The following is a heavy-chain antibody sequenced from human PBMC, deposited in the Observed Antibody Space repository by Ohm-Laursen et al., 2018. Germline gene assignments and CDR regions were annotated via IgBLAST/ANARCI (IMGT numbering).Heavy chain of an antibody. CDR3: ARGSYYYGSGSDYYGMDV. V-gene: IGHV1-8*01. J-gene: IGHJ6*02. CDR2: MNPNSGNT. CDR1: GYTFTSYD. Sequence: GASVKVSCKVSGYTFTSYDINWVRQATGQGLEWMGWMNPNSGNTGYAQKFQGRVTMTRNTSISTAYMELSSLRSEDTAVYYCARGSYYYGSGSDYYGMDVWGQGTTVTVSS. D-gene: IGHD3-10*01.